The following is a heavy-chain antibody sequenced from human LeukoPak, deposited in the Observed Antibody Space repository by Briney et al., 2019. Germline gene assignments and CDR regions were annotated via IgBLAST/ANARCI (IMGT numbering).Heavy chain of an antibody. CDR1: GYTFTSYG. Sequence: ASVKVSCKASGYTFTSYGISWVRQAPGQGLEWMGWINPNSGGTNYAQKFQGRVTMTRDTSISTAYMELSRLRSDDTAVYYCARDRSRPGWLDPWGQGTLVTVSS. CDR3: ARDRSRPGWLDP. CDR2: INPNSGGT. D-gene: IGHD2-2*01. J-gene: IGHJ5*02. V-gene: IGHV1-2*02.